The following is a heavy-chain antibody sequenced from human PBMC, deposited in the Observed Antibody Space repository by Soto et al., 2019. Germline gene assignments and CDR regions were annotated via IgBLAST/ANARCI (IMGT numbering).Heavy chain of an antibody. CDR1: GFTFSSYA. CDR2: ISGSGGST. J-gene: IGHJ4*02. V-gene: IGHV3-23*01. CDR3: AKSPSTNTMVRGVIGMNFDY. Sequence: PGGSVGLSCAASGFTFSSYAMSWFRQAPGKGLEWVSAISGSGGSTYYADSVKGRFTISRDNSKNTLYLQMNSLRAEDTAVYYCAKSPSTNTMVRGVIGMNFDYWGQGTLVTVSS. D-gene: IGHD3-10*01.